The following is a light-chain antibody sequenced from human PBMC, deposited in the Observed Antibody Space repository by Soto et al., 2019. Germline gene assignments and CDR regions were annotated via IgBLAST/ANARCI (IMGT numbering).Light chain of an antibody. CDR1: TSNIGSNT. V-gene: IGLV1-44*01. CDR3: AAWDDNLDGVL. J-gene: IGLJ3*02. CDR2: ANN. Sequence: QSALTQPPSASETPGQRVTISCSGGTSNIGSNTVNWYQQLPGTAPKVLIYANNQRPSGVPDRFSGSKSGTSASLAISGLQSEDEADYYCAAWDDNLDGVLFGGGTKLTVL.